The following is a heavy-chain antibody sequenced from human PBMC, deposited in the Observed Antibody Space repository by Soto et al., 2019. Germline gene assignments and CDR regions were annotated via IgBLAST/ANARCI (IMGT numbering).Heavy chain of an antibody. CDR3: ARARYSSRWGTFDS. Sequence: QVHLEQSGAEVKKPGTSVKVSCKASGGSFSTNEIDWVRQAPGQGLEWMGRIFPNVGTADYAQKFQGRLTIIAYESTATVFMELRRLSSADTAAYFCARARYSSRWGTFDSWGQGTQVDVSS. D-gene: IGHD6-19*01. J-gene: IGHJ4*02. V-gene: IGHV1-69*01. CDR1: GGSFSTNE. CDR2: IFPNVGTA.